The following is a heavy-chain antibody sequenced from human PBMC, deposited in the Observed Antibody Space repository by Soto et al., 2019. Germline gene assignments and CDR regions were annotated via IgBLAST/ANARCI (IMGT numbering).Heavy chain of an antibody. Sequence: QVQLVQSGAEVKKPGSSVKVSCKAYGGTFSSYAINWVRQAPGQGLEWMGGIIRIFGTPDYAQRSQGRVTITADESTSTAYMELSSLRSEDTAVYYCARQGSNEYYYYGMDVWGQGTTVTVSS. V-gene: IGHV1-69*12. CDR3: ARQGSNEYYYYGMDV. D-gene: IGHD3-10*01. J-gene: IGHJ6*02. CDR1: GGTFSSYA. CDR2: IIRIFGTP.